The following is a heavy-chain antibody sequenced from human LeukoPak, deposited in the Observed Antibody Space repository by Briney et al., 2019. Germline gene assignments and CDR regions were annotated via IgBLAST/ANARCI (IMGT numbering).Heavy chain of an antibody. V-gene: IGHV1-2*02. CDR2: INPNSGGT. CDR1: GYTFTGYY. Sequence: VASVKVSCKASGYTFTGYYMHWVRQAPGQGLEWMGWINPNSGGTNYAQRFQGRVTMTRDTSISTAYMEPSRLRSDDTAVYYCAREHWFDSWGQGTLVTVSS. J-gene: IGHJ5*01. CDR3: AREHWFDS.